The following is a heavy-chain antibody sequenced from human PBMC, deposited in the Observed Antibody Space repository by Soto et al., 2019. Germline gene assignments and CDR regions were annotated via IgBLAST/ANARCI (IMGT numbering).Heavy chain of an antibody. Sequence: QVQLVESGGGVVQPGRSLRLSCAASGFTFSSYGMHWVRQAPGKGLEWVAVIWYDGSNKYYADSVKGRFTISRDNSKNTLYLQMNSLRAEDTAVYYCARDSRVYSGYEPTDYWGQGTLVTVSS. V-gene: IGHV3-33*01. CDR3: ARDSRVYSGYEPTDY. D-gene: IGHD5-12*01. CDR2: IWYDGSNK. CDR1: GFTFSSYG. J-gene: IGHJ4*02.